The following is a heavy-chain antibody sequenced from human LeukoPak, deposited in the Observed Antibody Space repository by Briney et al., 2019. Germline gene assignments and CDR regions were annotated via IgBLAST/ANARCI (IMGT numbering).Heavy chain of an antibody. Sequence: QAGGSLRLSCAASGFTFSSYAMSWVRQAPGKGLEWVSAISGSGGSTYYADPVKGRFTISRDNSKNTLYLQMNSLRAEDTAVYYCAKPPNYGDHILTPPIDYWGQGTLVTVSS. V-gene: IGHV3-23*01. CDR2: ISGSGGST. J-gene: IGHJ4*02. D-gene: IGHD4-17*01. CDR1: GFTFSSYA. CDR3: AKPPNYGDHILTPPIDY.